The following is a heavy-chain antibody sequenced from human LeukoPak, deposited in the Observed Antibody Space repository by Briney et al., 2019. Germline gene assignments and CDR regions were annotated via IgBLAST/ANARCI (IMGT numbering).Heavy chain of an antibody. CDR2: ISSNGGST. V-gene: IGHV3-64D*09. D-gene: IGHD3-10*01. J-gene: IGHJ4*02. CDR1: GFTFSSYA. CDR3: ARDRGGYFDY. Sequence: GGSLRLSCSASGFTFSSYAMNWVRQAPGKGLEYVSAISSNGGSTYYADSVKGRFTISRDNSKNTLYLQMSSLRPEDTAVYYCARDRGGYFDYWGQGTLVTVSS.